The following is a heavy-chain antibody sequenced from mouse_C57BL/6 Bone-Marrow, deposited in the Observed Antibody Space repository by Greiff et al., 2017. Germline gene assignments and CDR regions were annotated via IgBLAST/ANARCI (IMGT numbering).Heavy chain of an antibody. Sequence: QVQLQQSGAELARPGASVKLSCKASGYTFTSYGISWVKQRTGQGLEWIGEIYPRSGNTYYNEKFKGKATLTADQSSSTAYMELRSLTSEDSAVYFCARKDDYWFAYWGQGTLVTVSA. CDR2: IYPRSGNT. V-gene: IGHV1-81*01. D-gene: IGHD2-4*01. CDR3: ARKDDYWFAY. CDR1: GYTFTSYG. J-gene: IGHJ3*01.